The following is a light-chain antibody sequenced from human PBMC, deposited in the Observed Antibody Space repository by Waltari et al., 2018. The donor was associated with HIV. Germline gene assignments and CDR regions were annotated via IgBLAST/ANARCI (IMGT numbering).Light chain of an antibody. CDR2: DVY. Sequence: QSALTQPASVSGSPGQSITISCTGTSSDVGAYDYVSWYQQHPGKVPKLLIYDVYMRPSRISNRFSGSKSGNTASLTISWLRDEDEADYYCASFTSGRLNVFGTGTKVTVL. J-gene: IGLJ1*01. CDR3: ASFTSGRLNV. CDR1: SSDVGAYDY. V-gene: IGLV2-14*03.